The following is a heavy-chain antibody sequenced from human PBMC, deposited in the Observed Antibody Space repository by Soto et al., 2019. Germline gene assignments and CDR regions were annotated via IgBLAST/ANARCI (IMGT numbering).Heavy chain of an antibody. CDR3: ARSVDSRYIVICDY. CDR2: IIPIFGTA. J-gene: IGHJ4*02. V-gene: IGHV1-69*13. D-gene: IGHD2-15*01. Sequence: ASVKVSCKASGGTFSSYAISWVRQAPGQGLEWMGGIIPIFGTANYAQKFQGRVTITADESTSTAYMELSSLRSEDTAVYYCARSVDSRYIVICDYWGQGTLVTVSS. CDR1: GGTFSSYA.